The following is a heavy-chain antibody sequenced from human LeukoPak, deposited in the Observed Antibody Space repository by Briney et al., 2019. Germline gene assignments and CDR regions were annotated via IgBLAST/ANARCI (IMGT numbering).Heavy chain of an antibody. J-gene: IGHJ4*02. V-gene: IGHV3-30*07. CDR2: ISYDGSNK. CDR1: GFTFSSYA. D-gene: IGHD4-17*01. CDR3: ARGSRSNDYGDPGDY. Sequence: GGSLRLSCAASGFTFSSYAMHWVRQAPGKGLEWVAVISYDGSNKYYADSVEGRFTISRDNSKNTLYLQMNSLRAEDTAVYYCARGSRSNDYGDPGDYWGQGTLVTVSS.